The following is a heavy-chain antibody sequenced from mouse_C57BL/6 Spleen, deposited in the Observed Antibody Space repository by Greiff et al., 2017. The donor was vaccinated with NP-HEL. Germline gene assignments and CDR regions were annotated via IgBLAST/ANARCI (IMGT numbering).Heavy chain of an antibody. CDR1: GYAFTNYL. D-gene: IGHD1-1*01. Sequence: QVQLQQSGAELVRPGTSVKVSCKASGYAFTNYLIEWVKQRPGQGLEWIGVINPGSGGTNYNEKFKGKGTLTADKSSSTAYMQLSSLTSEDSAVYFCARDSCGSSWFAYWGQGTLVTVSA. CDR2: INPGSGGT. J-gene: IGHJ3*01. CDR3: ARDSCGSSWFAY. V-gene: IGHV1-54*01.